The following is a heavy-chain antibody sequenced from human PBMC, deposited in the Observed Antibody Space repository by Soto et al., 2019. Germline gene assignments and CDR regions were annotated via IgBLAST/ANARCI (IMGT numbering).Heavy chain of an antibody. V-gene: IGHV3-21*01. CDR2: ISSSSSYI. J-gene: IGHJ4*02. CDR1: GFTFSTYT. D-gene: IGHD3-3*01. Sequence: GGSLRLSCAASGFTFSTYTMNWVRQAPGKGLEWVSSISSSSSYIYYADSVKGRFTISRDNAKNSLYLQMNSLRAEDTAMYYCARGFFHETIPGDDYWGQGTLVTVSS. CDR3: ARGFFHETIPGDDY.